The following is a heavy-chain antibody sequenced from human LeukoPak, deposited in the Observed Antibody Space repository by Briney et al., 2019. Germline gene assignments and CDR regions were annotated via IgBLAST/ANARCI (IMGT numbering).Heavy chain of an antibody. V-gene: IGHV4-4*07. D-gene: IGHD5-18*01. CDR3: ARRSYGYSVSRY. J-gene: IGHJ4*02. CDR1: GGTTSIYY. Sequence: SETLSLTCTVSGGTTSIYYWIWIRQIAGKGLEWIGRILASGDTTYNPSLKSRVTISVDTSKNQFSLKLSSVTAADTAVYYCARRSYGYSVSRYWGQGTLVTVSS. CDR2: ILASGDT.